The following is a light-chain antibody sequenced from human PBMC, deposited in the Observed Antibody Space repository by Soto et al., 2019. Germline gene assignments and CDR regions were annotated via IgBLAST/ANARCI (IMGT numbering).Light chain of an antibody. CDR3: QQYNNWPPTCT. V-gene: IGKV3-15*01. CDR2: GAS. Sequence: EIVMTQSPATLSVSPGERAALSCRASQSVGSNVAWYQQKPGQAPRLLIYGASTRATGIPARFSGSGSGTEFTLTISSLQSEDFAVYYCQQYNNWPPTCTFGQGTKVDIK. CDR1: QSVGSN. J-gene: IGKJ2*02.